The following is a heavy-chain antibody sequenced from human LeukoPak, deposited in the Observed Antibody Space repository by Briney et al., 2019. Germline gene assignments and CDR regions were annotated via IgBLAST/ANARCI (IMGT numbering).Heavy chain of an antibody. Sequence: GGSLRLSCAASGFTFSSYWMSWVRQAPGKGLEWVANIKQNGSEKYYVDSVKGRFTISRDNAKNSLYLQMNSLRAEDTAVYYCARDSSGWYSSAFDIWGQGTMVTVSS. CDR3: ARDSSGWYSSAFDI. CDR2: IKQNGSEK. V-gene: IGHV3-7*01. D-gene: IGHD6-19*01. CDR1: GFTFSSYW. J-gene: IGHJ3*02.